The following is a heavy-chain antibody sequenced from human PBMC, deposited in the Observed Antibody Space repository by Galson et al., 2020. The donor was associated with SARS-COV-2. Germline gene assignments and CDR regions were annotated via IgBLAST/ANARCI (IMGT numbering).Heavy chain of an antibody. V-gene: IGHV5-51*01. J-gene: IGHJ5*02. CDR2: IYPGDSDT. CDR3: ARGRTYYYGSGSYPDSNWFDP. CDR1: GYSFTSYW. D-gene: IGHD3-10*01. Sequence: HGESMKTSCKGSGYSFTSYWIGWVRQMPGKGMEWMGIIYPGDSDTRYSPSFQGQVTISADKSISTAYLQWSSLKASDTAMYYCARGRTYYYGSGSYPDSNWFDPWGQGTLVTVSS.